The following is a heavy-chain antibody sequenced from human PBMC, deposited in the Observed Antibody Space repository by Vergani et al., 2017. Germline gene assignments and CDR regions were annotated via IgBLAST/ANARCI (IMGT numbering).Heavy chain of an antibody. CDR2: ISAGYPST. J-gene: IGHJ4*02. D-gene: IGHD4/OR15-4a*01. Sequence: EVQLLQSGGGVIQPGGSVRLSCAASGFTFSACPMTWVRQAPGKGLEWVSAISAGYPSTYYADSVKGRFTISRDNSKNMLYLQMNSLRAEDTAVYYCARLSYDATSYLQGGYDCWGQGTLVSVSS. CDR3: ARLSYDATSYLQGGYDC. V-gene: IGHV3-23*01. CDR1: GFTFSACP.